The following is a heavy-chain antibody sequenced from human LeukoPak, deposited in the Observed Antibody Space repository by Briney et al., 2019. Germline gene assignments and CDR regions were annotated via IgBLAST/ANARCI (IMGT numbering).Heavy chain of an antibody. CDR1: GFTFSTYS. D-gene: IGHD2-8*02. CDR2: ISSSSSTI. V-gene: IGHV3-48*04. J-gene: IGHJ3*02. Sequence: PGGSLRLSCAASGFTFSTYSMNWVRQAPGKGLEWVSYISSSSSTINYADSVKGRFTISRDNAKNSLYLQMNSLRAEDTAVYYCARERWGSDDAFDIWGQGTMVTVSS. CDR3: ARERWGSDDAFDI.